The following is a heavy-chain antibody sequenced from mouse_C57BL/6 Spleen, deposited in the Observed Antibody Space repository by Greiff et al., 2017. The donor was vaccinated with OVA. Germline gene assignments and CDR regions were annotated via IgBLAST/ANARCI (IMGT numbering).Heavy chain of an antibody. CDR2: IWSGGRT. CDR3: ARKDYGSSSMDY. J-gene: IGHJ4*01. CDR1: GFSLTSYG. Sequence: VKLVESGPGLVQPSQSLSITCTVSGFSLTSYGVHWVRQSPGKGLEWLGVIWSGGRTDNNAAFISRLSISKDNSKSQVFFKMNSLQADDTAIYYCARKDYGSSSMDYWGQGTSVTVSS. V-gene: IGHV2-2*01. D-gene: IGHD1-1*01.